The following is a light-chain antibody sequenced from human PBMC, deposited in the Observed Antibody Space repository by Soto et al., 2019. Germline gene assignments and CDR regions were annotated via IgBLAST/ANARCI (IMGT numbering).Light chain of an antibody. CDR1: HSFSIY. Sequence: DIQMTQSPSYLSASVGDRVTITCRTSHSFSIYLNWYQQKPGKAPKLLIYAASSLGSGVPSRFSGSGSGTDFTLIISSLQPEDIATYYCQQSYSTPLTFGQGTKVEIK. CDR3: QQSYSTPLT. CDR2: AAS. V-gene: IGKV1-39*01. J-gene: IGKJ1*01.